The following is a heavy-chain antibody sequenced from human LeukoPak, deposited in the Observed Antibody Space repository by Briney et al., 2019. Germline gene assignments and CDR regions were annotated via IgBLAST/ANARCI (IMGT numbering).Heavy chain of an antibody. CDR2: IYYSGST. Sequence: SETLSLTCTVSGGSISSSSYYWSWIRRPPGKGLEWIGCIYYSGSTNYNPSLKSRVTISVDTSKNQFSLKLSSVTAADSAVYYCARDQQLGVIDYWGQGTLVTVSS. D-gene: IGHD6-13*01. J-gene: IGHJ4*02. V-gene: IGHV4-61*01. CDR3: ARDQQLGVIDY. CDR1: GGSISSSSYY.